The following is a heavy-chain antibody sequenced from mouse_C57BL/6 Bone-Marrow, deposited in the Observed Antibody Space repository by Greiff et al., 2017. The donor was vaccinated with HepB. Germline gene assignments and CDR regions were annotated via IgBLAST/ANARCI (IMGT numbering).Heavy chain of an antibody. CDR2: IHPNSGST. CDR1: GYTFTSYW. Sequence: VQLQQPGAELVKPGASVKLSCKASGYTFTSYWMHWVKQRPGQGLEWIGMIHPNSGSTNSNEKCKSKATLTVDKSSSTAYMQLSSLTSEESAVYYCARPARYYYGSSYSGYFEVWGTGTTVTGSS. D-gene: IGHD1-1*01. CDR3: ARPARYYYGSSYSGYFEV. V-gene: IGHV1-64*01. J-gene: IGHJ1*03.